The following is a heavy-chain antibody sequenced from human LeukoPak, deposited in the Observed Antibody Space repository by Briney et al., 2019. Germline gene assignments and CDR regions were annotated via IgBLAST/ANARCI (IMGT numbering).Heavy chain of an antibody. J-gene: IGHJ4*02. CDR1: GGSISSGGYY. CDR3: ARARFRELSKPYFDY. CDR2: IYYSGST. Sequence: PSETLSLTRTVSGGSISSGGYYWSWIRQHPGKGLEWIGYIYYSGSTYYSPSLKSRVTISVDTSKNQFSLKLSSVTAADTAVYYCARARFRELSKPYFDYWGQGTLVTVSS. V-gene: IGHV4-31*03. D-gene: IGHD3-10*01.